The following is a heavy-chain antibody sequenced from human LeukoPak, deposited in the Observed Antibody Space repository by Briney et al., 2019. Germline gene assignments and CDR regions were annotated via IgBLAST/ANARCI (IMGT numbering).Heavy chain of an antibody. D-gene: IGHD2-21*01. J-gene: IGHJ3*02. CDR3: ASEVMAYAIDI. V-gene: IGHV4-39*01. Sequence: SATLSLTCTVSGVSISSSSYYWSWTRQPPGKGLEWIGTLYFYDGTAHYNPSLESRATMSGDTTKNQFYLRLDSVTAADTAVYYCASEVMAYAIDIWGQGSTVAVS. CDR2: LYFYDGTA. CDR1: GVSISSSSYY.